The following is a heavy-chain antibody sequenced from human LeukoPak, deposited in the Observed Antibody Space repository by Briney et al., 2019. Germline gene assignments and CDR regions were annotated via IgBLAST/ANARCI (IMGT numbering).Heavy chain of an antibody. CDR1: GFIFSNSA. J-gene: IGHJ4*02. Sequence: PGGSLRLSCAGTGFIFSNSAMGWVRQPPGKGLQWVSGISNTGGGTYYADSVKGRFTISRDNSKNTLYLQMNSLRAEDTAVYYCAKAGPDDSSDGGFDYWGQGTLVTVSS. CDR2: ISNTGGGT. V-gene: IGHV3-23*01. D-gene: IGHD3-22*01. CDR3: AKAGPDDSSDGGFDY.